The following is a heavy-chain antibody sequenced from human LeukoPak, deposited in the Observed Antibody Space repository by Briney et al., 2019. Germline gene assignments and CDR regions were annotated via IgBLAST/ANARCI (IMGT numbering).Heavy chain of an antibody. J-gene: IGHJ4*02. CDR2: ISGSGGST. CDR3: AKDFAVAGPPYYFDY. D-gene: IGHD6-19*01. V-gene: IGHV3-23*01. CDR1: GFTFSSYA. Sequence: GGSLRLSCAASGFTFSSYAMYWVRQAPGKGLEWVSVISGSGGSTYYADSVKGRFTISRDNSKNTLYLQMNSLRAEDTAVYYCAKDFAVAGPPYYFDYWGQGTLVTVSS.